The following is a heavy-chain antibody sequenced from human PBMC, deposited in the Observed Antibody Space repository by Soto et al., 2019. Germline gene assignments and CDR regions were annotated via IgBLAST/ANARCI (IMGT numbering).Heavy chain of an antibody. J-gene: IGHJ5*02. V-gene: IGHV4-59*02. D-gene: IGHD2-15*01. CDR2: IYYSGST. CDR1: GGSVSSYY. Sequence: SESLSLTCTVSGGSVSSYYWTWIRQPPGKGLEWIGYIYYSGSTNYNPSFKSRATISIDTSKKQFSLKLSSVTAADTAVYYCARELAGYCTGGSCYGWFDPWGQGTLVTVSS. CDR3: ARELAGYCTGGSCYGWFDP.